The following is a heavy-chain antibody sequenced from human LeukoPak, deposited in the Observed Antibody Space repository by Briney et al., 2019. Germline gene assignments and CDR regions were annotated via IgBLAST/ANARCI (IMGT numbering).Heavy chain of an antibody. CDR2: IGGGHT. CDR1: GFTFSNYA. J-gene: IGHJ4*01. D-gene: IGHD3-10*01. Sequence: GGSLRLSCAASGFTFSNYAMTWVRQAPGKGLEWVSAIGGGHTFYADSVKGRFTISRDNSKNTLYLQMNSLRDEDTAVYYCVKRIDGSGSYYIDYWGHGILVTVSS. CDR3: VKRIDGSGSYYIDY. V-gene: IGHV3-23*01.